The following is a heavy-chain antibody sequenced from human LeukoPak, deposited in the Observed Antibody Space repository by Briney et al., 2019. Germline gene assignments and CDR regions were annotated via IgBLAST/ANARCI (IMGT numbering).Heavy chain of an antibody. V-gene: IGHV3-9*01. CDR2: ISWNSGSI. CDR3: AKDIDGDYGIHFDY. J-gene: IGHJ4*02. CDR1: GFTFDDYA. D-gene: IGHD4-17*01. Sequence: GGSLRLSCAASGFTFDDYAMHWARQAPGKGLEWVSGISWNSGSIGYADSVKGRFTISRDNAKNSLYLQMNSLRAEDTALYYCAKDIDGDYGIHFDYWGQGTLVTVSS.